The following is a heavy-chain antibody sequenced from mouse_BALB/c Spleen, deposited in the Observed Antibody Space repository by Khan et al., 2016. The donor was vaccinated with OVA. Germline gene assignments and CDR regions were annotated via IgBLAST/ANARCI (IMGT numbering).Heavy chain of an antibody. CDR3: TRSGYGSFAY. Sequence: QVQLKQSGAELVKPGASVKLSCKASGYTITSYYMYWVKQRPGQGLEWIGEINPSNGGTNFNEKFKSKATLTVDKSSSTAYMQLSSLTSEDSAVYYCTRSGYGSFAYWGQGTLVTVSA. J-gene: IGHJ3*01. V-gene: IGHV1S81*02. CDR2: INPSNGGT. CDR1: GYTITSYY. D-gene: IGHD2-2*01.